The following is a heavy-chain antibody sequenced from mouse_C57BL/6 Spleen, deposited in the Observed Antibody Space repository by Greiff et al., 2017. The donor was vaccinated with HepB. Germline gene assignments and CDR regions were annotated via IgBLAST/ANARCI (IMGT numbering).Heavy chain of an antibody. Sequence: QVQLQQPGAELVMPGASVKLSCKASGYTFTSYWMHWVKQRPGQGLEWIGEIDPSDSYTNYNQKFKGKSTLTVDKSSSTAYMQLSSLTSEDSAVYYCARSSTMAPSYAMDYWGQGTSVTVSS. CDR3: ARSSTMAPSYAMDY. J-gene: IGHJ4*01. V-gene: IGHV1-69*01. CDR1: GYTFTSYW. D-gene: IGHD2-1*01. CDR2: IDPSDSYT.